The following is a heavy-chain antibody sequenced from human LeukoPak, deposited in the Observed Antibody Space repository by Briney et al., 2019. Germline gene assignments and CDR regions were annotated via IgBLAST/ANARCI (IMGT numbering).Heavy chain of an antibody. J-gene: IGHJ4*02. V-gene: IGHV3-9*01. Sequence: GGSLRLSCAASGFTFTNYAMSWVRQAPGKGLEWVSGISWNSGSIGYADSVKGRFTISRDNAKNSLYLQMNSLRAEDTALYYCAKDRNLWFGEVEGCYFDYWGQGTLVTVSS. CDR3: AKDRNLWFGEVEGCYFDY. CDR2: ISWNSGSI. D-gene: IGHD3-10*01. CDR1: GFTFTNYA.